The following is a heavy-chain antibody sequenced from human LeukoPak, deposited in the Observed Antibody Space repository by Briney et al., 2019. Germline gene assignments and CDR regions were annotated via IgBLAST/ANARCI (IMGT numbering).Heavy chain of an antibody. CDR2: IDPNSGGT. Sequence: ASVTVSCKASGYTFTAYYIHWVRQAPGQGLEWMGWIDPNSGGTNYAQRFQGRVTMTRDTSISTAYMELSRLRSDDTAVYYCARGGSMIFGVLNEWGQGARVTVSS. J-gene: IGHJ4*02. V-gene: IGHV1-2*02. D-gene: IGHD3/OR15-3a*01. CDR1: GYTFTAYY. CDR3: ARGGSMIFGVLNE.